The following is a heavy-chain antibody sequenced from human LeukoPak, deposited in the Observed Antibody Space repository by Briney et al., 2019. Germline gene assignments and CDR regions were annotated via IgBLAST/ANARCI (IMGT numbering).Heavy chain of an antibody. CDR2: INSDGSST. Sequence: TGGSLRLSCAASGFTFSSYWMHWVRQAPGKGLVWVSRINSDGSSTSYADSVKGRFTISRNNAKNTLYLQMNSLRAEDTALYYCASEGYHDFWSAQSYWGQGTLVTVSS. CDR1: GFTFSSYW. CDR3: ASEGYHDFWSAQSY. D-gene: IGHD3-3*01. J-gene: IGHJ4*02. V-gene: IGHV3-74*01.